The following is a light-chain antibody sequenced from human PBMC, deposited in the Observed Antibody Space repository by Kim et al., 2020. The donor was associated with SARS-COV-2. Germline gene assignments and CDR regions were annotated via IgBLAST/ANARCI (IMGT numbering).Light chain of an antibody. CDR3: QVWDSSSDQLRV. CDR1: NIGSKS. Sequence: PGKTGKITCGGNNIGSKSVHRYQQKPGQAPVLVIYYDSDRPSGIPERISGSNSGNTATLTISGVEAGDESDYCCQVWDSSSDQLRVFGGGTQLTVL. CDR2: YDS. J-gene: IGLJ3*02. V-gene: IGLV3-21*04.